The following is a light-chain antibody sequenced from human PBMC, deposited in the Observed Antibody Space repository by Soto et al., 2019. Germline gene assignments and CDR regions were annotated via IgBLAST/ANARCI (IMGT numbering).Light chain of an antibody. CDR3: QQYGSSPWT. J-gene: IGKJ1*01. CDR2: GAS. Sequence: EIVLTQSPGTLSLSPGERATLSCRASQSVSSSFLAWYQQKPGQAPRLLIYGASIRATGIPDRFSGSGSGTDFTLTISRVAPEDFAVYYCQQYGSSPWTFGQGTKVEIK. CDR1: QSVSSSF. V-gene: IGKV3-20*01.